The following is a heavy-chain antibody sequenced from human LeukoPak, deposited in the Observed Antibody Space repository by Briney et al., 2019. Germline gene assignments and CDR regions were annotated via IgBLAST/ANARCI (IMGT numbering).Heavy chain of an antibody. J-gene: IGHJ4*02. V-gene: IGHV3-23*01. Sequence: GGSLRLSCAASGFTFSSYAMSWVRQAPGKGLEWVSAISGSGGSTYYADSVKGRFTISRDNSKNTLYLQMNSPRAEDTAVYYCAKPGNGSYWFWDYWGQGTLVTVSS. CDR1: GFTFSSYA. D-gene: IGHD1-26*01. CDR3: AKPGNGSYWFWDY. CDR2: ISGSGGST.